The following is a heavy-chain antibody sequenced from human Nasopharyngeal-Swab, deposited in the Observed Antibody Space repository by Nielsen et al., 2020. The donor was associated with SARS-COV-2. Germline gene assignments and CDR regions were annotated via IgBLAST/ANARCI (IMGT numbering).Heavy chain of an antibody. D-gene: IGHD1-26*01. CDR3: ARDSGNYYRRCGMAV. J-gene: IGHJ6*02. Sequence: SQTLSLTCAITGDSVSGDSVSWNWIRQSPSRGLEWLGRTYHRSKWYFDYTVSVKSRITINADTSKNQFSLQLNSVTPEDTAVYYSARDSGNYYRRCGMAVWGQGTTVTVSS. V-gene: IGHV6-1*01. CDR1: GDSVSGDSVS. CDR2: TYHRSKWYF.